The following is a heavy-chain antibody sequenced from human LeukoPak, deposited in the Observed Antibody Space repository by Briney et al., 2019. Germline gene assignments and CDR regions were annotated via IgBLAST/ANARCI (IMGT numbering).Heavy chain of an antibody. CDR2: INPGGSSI. CDR3: AKDLPDGDFGTADY. J-gene: IGHJ4*02. V-gene: IGHV3-74*01. Sequence: GGSLRLSCAASGFTFSSYWMHWVRQVPGKGLVWVARINPGGSSITYADSVKGRFTISRDNAKNTLYLQMDSLRAEDTGVYYCAKDLPDGDFGTADYWGQGTLVTVSS. D-gene: IGHD4-17*01. CDR1: GFTFSSYW.